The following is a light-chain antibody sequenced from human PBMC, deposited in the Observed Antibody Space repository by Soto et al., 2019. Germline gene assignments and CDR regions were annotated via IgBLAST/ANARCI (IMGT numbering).Light chain of an antibody. Sequence: DIQMTQSPSTLSSSVGDRVTITCRASQSINRWLAWYQQKPGKAPKLLIYKASSLESGVPSRFSGGGIGTEFSLSISSLQPDDFATYYCQQYSTYPYIFGQGTKVDI. J-gene: IGKJ2*01. CDR1: QSINRW. CDR2: KAS. V-gene: IGKV1-5*03. CDR3: QQYSTYPYI.